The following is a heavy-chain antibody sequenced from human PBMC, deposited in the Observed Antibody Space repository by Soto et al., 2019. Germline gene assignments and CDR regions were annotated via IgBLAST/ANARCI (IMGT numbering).Heavy chain of an antibody. Sequence: GALRLSCAASGFTFSSYAMSWVRQAPGKGLEWVSAISGSGGSTYYADSVKGRFTISRDNAKNTLYLQMNSLRAEDTAIYFCVRDDSGIGMDVWGQGTTVTVSS. CDR2: ISGSGGST. CDR3: VRDDSGIGMDV. D-gene: IGHD3-10*01. CDR1: GFTFSSYA. V-gene: IGHV3-23*01. J-gene: IGHJ6*02.